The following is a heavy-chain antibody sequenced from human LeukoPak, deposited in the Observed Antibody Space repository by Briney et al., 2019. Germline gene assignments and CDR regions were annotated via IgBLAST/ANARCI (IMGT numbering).Heavy chain of an antibody. CDR2: INPKTGGA. D-gene: IGHD4-23*01. J-gene: IGHJ4*02. CDR1: GYTFSNYY. CDR3: GRDGANSGIGY. V-gene: IGHV1-2*02. Sequence: ASVKVSCKTFGYTFSNYYIHWVRQAPGQGLEGMGWINPKTGGAKYAQIFQGRVTMTSDAAISTAFMDVSSLRSDDTAVYYCGRDGANSGIGYWGQGTLVTVSS.